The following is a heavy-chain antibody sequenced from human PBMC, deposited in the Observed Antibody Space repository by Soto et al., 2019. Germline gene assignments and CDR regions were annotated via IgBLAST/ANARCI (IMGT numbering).Heavy chain of an antibody. CDR1: GYTFTSND. D-gene: IGHD3-9*01. J-gene: IGHJ4*02. Sequence: QVQLVQSGAEVKKPGASVKVSCMASGYTFTSNDINWVRQATGQGFEWMGWMSPKSGDTGYAQKLQGRVTMTRDTSISTVYMELSSLRAEDTAIYYCAGGPPDWGFDFWGQGTLVTVPS. CDR2: MSPKSGDT. CDR3: AGGPPDWGFDF. V-gene: IGHV1-8*01.